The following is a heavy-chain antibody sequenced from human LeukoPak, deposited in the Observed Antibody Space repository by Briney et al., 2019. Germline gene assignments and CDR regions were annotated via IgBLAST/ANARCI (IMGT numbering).Heavy chain of an antibody. Sequence: ASVKVSCKASGGTSSGYTISWVRQAPGQGLEWMGRIIPILGIANYAQKFQGRVTITADKSTSTAYMELSSLRSEDTAVYYCARALKVCSSTSCGDYWGQGTLVTVSS. CDR3: ARALKVCSSTSCGDY. CDR2: IIPILGIA. V-gene: IGHV1-69*02. D-gene: IGHD2-2*01. CDR1: GGTSSGYT. J-gene: IGHJ4*02.